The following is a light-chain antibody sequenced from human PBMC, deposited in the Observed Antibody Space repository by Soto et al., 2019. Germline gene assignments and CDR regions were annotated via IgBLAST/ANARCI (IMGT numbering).Light chain of an antibody. Sequence: DIQMTQSPSSLSASVGVSVTLTCRASQRLFSFLNWYQQAPGRAPKLLISTAYKLQSGVPSRFSGSESGTEFTLTISSLQPEDFAIYFCQQTYSAPFTFGPGTKVDVK. J-gene: IGKJ3*01. V-gene: IGKV1-39*01. CDR1: QRLFSF. CDR3: QQTYSAPFT. CDR2: TAY.